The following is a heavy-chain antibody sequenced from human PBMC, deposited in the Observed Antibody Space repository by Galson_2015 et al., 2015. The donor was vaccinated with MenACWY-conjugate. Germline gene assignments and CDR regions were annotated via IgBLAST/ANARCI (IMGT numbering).Heavy chain of an antibody. V-gene: IGHV4-34*01. CDR3: ATGEGGPRLRV. CDR1: GGSFSGYF. CDR2: INDSGSI. Sequence: ETLSLTCAVYGGSFSGYFWSWIRQTPEKGLEWIGEINDSGSISYSPSLKSRVTISVDTSKNQFSLNLNSVTAADTAVYFCATGEGGPRLRVWGQGTLVTVSS. J-gene: IGHJ1*01. D-gene: IGHD5-12*01.